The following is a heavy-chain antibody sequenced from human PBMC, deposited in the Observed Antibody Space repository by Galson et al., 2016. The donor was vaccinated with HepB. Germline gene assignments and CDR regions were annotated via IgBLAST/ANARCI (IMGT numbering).Heavy chain of an antibody. J-gene: IGHJ6*02. CDR1: GFTFDDYA. Sequence: SLRLSCAASGFTFDDYAMHWVRQVPGKGLEWVSSITWDSTAIGYADYVKGRFTISRDNAKNSLYLQMNSLRGEDTALYYCAKDSRRRYYDFWSRYKYFYYHGMDVWGQGTTVTVS. CDR2: ITWDSTAI. V-gene: IGHV3-9*01. D-gene: IGHD3-3*01. CDR3: AKDSRRRYYDFWSRYKYFYYHGMDV.